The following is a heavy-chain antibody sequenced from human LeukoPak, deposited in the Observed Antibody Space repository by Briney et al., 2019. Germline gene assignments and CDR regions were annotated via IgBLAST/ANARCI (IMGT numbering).Heavy chain of an antibody. CDR1: GYTFTGYY. J-gene: IGHJ4*02. CDR2: INPNSGGT. CDR3: ARDQHDYGGNVDY. Sequence: ASVKVSCKASGYTFTGYYMHWVRQAPGQGLEWMGWINPNSGGTNYAQKFQGRVTMTRDTSISTAYMELSRLRSDDTAVYYCARDQHDYGGNVDYWGQGTLVTVSS. D-gene: IGHD4-23*01. V-gene: IGHV1-2*02.